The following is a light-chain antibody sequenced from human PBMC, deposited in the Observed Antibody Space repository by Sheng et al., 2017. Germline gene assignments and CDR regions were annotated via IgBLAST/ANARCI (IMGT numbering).Light chain of an antibody. Sequence: EIVLTQSPATLSLSPGERATLSCRASQSVDTYLAWYQQKPGQAPRLLIYDASSRATGIPDRFSGSGSGTDFTLTISRLEPEDFAVYCCQQYGSSPWTFGQGTKVEIK. CDR2: DAS. CDR3: QQYGSSPWT. CDR1: QSVDTY. V-gene: IGKV3-20*01. J-gene: IGKJ1*01.